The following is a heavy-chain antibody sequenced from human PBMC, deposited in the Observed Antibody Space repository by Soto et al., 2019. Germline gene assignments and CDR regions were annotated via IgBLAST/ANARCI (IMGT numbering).Heavy chain of an antibody. CDR2: IYYSGST. D-gene: IGHD1-7*01. J-gene: IGHJ5*02. Sequence: SETLSLTCTVSGGSISSSSYYWGWIRQPPGKGLEWIGSIYYSGSTYYNPPLKSRVTISVDTSKNQFSLKLSSVTAADTAVYYCARNGITGTTSWFDPWGQGTLVTVSS. CDR1: GGSISSSSYY. V-gene: IGHV4-39*01. CDR3: ARNGITGTTSWFDP.